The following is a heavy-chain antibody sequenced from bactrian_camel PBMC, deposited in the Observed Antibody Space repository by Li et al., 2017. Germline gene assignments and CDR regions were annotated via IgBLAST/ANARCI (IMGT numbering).Heavy chain of an antibody. CDR2: IAAGGST. D-gene: IGHD1*01. V-gene: IGHV3S53*01. J-gene: IGHJ4*01. CDR1: GAIYSSNC. Sequence: HVQLVESGGGSVQAGGSLRHSCAISGAIYSSNCMGFFRQPPGKKREGVSSIAAGGSTYYAASVKGRFTVSRDNAKNALSLQMNSLKSDDTAVYYCAATGQMLSVAGSRTQGTQVTVS.